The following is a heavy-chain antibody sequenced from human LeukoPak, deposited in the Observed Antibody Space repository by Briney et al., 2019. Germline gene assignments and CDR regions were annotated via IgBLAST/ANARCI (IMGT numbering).Heavy chain of an antibody. D-gene: IGHD4/OR15-4a*01. J-gene: IGHJ4*02. CDR3: ARRAGAYSHPYDY. Sequence: GGSLRLSCAASGFTFSSYAMHWVRQAPGKGLGYVSAISSNGGSTYYANSVKGRFTISRDNSKNTLYLQMGSLRAEDMAVYYCARRAGAYSHPYDYWGQGTLVTVSS. V-gene: IGHV3-64*01. CDR1: GFTFSSYA. CDR2: ISSNGGST.